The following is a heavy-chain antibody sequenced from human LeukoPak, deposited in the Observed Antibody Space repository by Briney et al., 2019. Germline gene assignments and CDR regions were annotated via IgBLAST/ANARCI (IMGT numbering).Heavy chain of an antibody. D-gene: IGHD4-17*01. CDR1: GFTFSSYG. CDR3: ARDNYDYGDYYFDY. V-gene: IGHV3-33*01. Sequence: GGSLRLSCAASGFTFSSYGMHWVRQAPGKELERVAVIWYDGSNKYYADSVKGRFTISRDNSKNTLYLQMNSLRAEDTAVYYCARDNYDYGDYYFDYGGQGTLVTVSS. CDR2: IWYDGSNK. J-gene: IGHJ4*02.